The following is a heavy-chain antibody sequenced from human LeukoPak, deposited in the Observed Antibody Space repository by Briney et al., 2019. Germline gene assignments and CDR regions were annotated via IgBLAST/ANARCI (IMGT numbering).Heavy chain of an antibody. V-gene: IGHV3-23*01. CDR1: GFAFSSYA. CDR2: ISGSGGST. J-gene: IGHJ4*02. CDR3: AKEDEDIVVVPAAHFDY. D-gene: IGHD2-2*01. Sequence: GGSLRLSCAASGFAFSSYAMSWVRQAPGKGLEWVSAISGSGGSTYYADSVKGRFTISRDNSKNTLYLQMNSLRAEDTAVYYCAKEDEDIVVVPAAHFDYWGQGTLVTVSS.